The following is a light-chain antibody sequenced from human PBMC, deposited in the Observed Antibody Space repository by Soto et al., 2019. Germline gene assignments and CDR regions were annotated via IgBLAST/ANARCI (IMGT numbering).Light chain of an antibody. CDR1: QSVSNN. Sequence: EVEMTQSPATLSVSPGERATLSCRASQSVSNNLAWYQQKPGQAPRLLISGASTRATGIPARFSGSGSGTEFPLTISSVQSEDFAVYYCQQFNTWPETFGPGTKVDIK. V-gene: IGKV3-15*01. CDR2: GAS. J-gene: IGKJ3*01. CDR3: QQFNTWPET.